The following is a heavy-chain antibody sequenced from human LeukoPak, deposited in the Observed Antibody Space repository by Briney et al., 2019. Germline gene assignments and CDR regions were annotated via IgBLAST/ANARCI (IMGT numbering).Heavy chain of an antibody. V-gene: IGHV1-3*01. J-gene: IGHJ6*04. CDR1: GYTFTSYA. CDR3: ASENYDILTGYYDRPGGYYYYYGMDV. Sequence: ASVEVSCKASGYTFTSYAMHWVRQAPGQRLEWMGWINAGNGNTKYSQKFQGRVTITRDTSASTAYMELSSLRSEDTAVYYCASENYDILTGYYDRPGGYYYYYGMDVWGKGTTVTVSS. D-gene: IGHD3-9*01. CDR2: INAGNGNT.